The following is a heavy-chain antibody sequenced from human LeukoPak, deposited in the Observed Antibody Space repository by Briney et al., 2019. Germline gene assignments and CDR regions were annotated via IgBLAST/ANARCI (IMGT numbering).Heavy chain of an antibody. CDR1: GYTLTELS. D-gene: IGHD6-19*01. V-gene: IGHV1-24*01. Sequence: ASVKVSCKVSGYTLTELSMHWVRQAPGKGLEWMGGFDPEDGETIYVQKFQGRVTMTEDTSTDTAYMELSSLRSEDTAVYYCATAPRQWLVLSVGQTFDYWGQGTLVTVSS. J-gene: IGHJ4*02. CDR3: ATAPRQWLVLSVGQTFDY. CDR2: FDPEDGET.